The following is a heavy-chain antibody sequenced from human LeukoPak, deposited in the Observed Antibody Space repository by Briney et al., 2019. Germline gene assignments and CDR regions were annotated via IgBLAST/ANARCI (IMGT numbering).Heavy chain of an antibody. V-gene: IGHV3-23*01. CDR1: GFMFSTYA. CDR3: VSQSYSGSDNYYFHY. Sequence: GGSLRLSCVTSGFMFSTYAMSWVRQAPGKGLEWVSIISGSGERTYYADSVKGRLTVSRDNSKNTLYLQMKSLRAKDTAVYYCVSQSYSGSDNYYFHYWGQGTLVAVSS. J-gene: IGHJ4*02. D-gene: IGHD1-26*01. CDR2: ISGSGERT.